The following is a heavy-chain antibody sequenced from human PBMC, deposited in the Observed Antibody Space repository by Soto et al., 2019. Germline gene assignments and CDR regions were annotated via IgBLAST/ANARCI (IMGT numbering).Heavy chain of an antibody. CDR1: GFIFSSYT. CDR2: ISSGSRSI. Sequence: PGGSLRLSCAASGFIFSSYTMNWVRQAPGKGLEWVSSISSGSRSIHYADSVKGRFTISRDNVKNSLYLQMNSLRAEDTAVYYCARSTLTVRGVYFDYWGQGTLVTVSS. CDR3: ARSTLTVRGVYFDY. D-gene: IGHD3-10*01. V-gene: IGHV3-21*01. J-gene: IGHJ4*02.